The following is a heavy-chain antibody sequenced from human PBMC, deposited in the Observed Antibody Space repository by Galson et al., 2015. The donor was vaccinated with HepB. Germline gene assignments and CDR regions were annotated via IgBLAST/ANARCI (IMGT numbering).Heavy chain of an antibody. J-gene: IGHJ4*02. CDR2: TRDKGSSYTT. V-gene: IGHV3-72*01. Sequence: SLRLSCAASGFSFSNHWMHWVRQVPGKGLEWVGRTRDKGSSYTTEYAASVKGRFIISRDDSENSLYLQMNSLKTDDTAVYYCVRASVRTRDFDYWGQGTLVTVSP. D-gene: IGHD3/OR15-3a*01. CDR3: VRASVRTRDFDY. CDR1: GFSFSNHW.